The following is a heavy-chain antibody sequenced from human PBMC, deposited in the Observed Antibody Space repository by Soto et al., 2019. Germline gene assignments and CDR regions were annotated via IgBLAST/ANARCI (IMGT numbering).Heavy chain of an antibody. J-gene: IGHJ4*02. CDR3: ARYPRLEC. Sequence: SETLSLTCTVSGRSISGYYLSWIRQPPGKRLEWIGYIYYTGSTNYNPSLRSRVTNSIDTSKNQFSLQLSSVTAADTAVYFCARYPRLECWGQGTLVTV. V-gene: IGHV4-59*08. CDR1: GRSISGYY. CDR2: IYYTGST.